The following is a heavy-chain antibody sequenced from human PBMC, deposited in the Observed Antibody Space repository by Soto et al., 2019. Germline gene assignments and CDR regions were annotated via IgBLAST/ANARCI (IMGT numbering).Heavy chain of an antibody. D-gene: IGHD3-22*01. V-gene: IGHV4-61*01. CDR3: ARDYYDSSGWAFDI. CDR2: IYYSGST. CDR1: GGSVSSGSYY. J-gene: IGHJ3*02. Sequence: PSETLSLTCTVSGGSVSSGSYYWSWIRQPPGKGLEWIGYIYYSGSTNYNPSLKSRVTISVDTSKNQFSLKLSSVTAADTAVYNCARDYYDSSGWAFDIWGQGTMVTVSS.